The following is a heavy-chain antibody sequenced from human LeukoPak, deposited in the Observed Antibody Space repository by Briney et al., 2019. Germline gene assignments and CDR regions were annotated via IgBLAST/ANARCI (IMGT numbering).Heavy chain of an antibody. CDR2: IKEDGSNK. Sequence: GGSLRLSCVATGFTSSNYWMTWVRQAPGKGLEWVANIKEDGSNKHYVDSVKGRFTISRDNAKNSLYLQMNSLRAEDTAVYYCARARGYWFDSWGQGTLVTVSS. J-gene: IGHJ5*01. CDR1: GFTSSNYW. CDR3: ARARGYWFDS. V-gene: IGHV3-7*03.